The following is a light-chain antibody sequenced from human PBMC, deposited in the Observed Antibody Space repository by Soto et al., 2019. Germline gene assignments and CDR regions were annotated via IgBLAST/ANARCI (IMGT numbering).Light chain of an antibody. V-gene: IGKV3-11*01. J-gene: IGKJ1*01. CDR1: QSVSSY. CDR3: QQRSNWPRGT. CDR2: DAS. Sequence: EIVMTQSTATLSVSSGERATLSCRASQSVSSYLAWYQQKPGQAPRLLIYDASNRATGIPARFSGSGSGTDFTLTLSSLEPEDFAVYYCQQRSNWPRGTFGQGTKVDI.